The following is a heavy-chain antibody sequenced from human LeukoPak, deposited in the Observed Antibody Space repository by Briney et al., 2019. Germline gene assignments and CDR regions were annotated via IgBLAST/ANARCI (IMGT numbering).Heavy chain of an antibody. CDR2: ISPDGSST. CDR1: GFTFSNYW. V-gene: IGHV3-74*01. J-gene: IGHJ4*02. D-gene: IGHD3-10*01. CDR3: ARDTPPQLLWFGEFVLERGFDY. Sequence: GGSLRLSCAASGFTFSNYWMHWVRQAPGKGLVWVSRISPDGSSTTYADSVKGRFTISRDNAKNTLFLQMNSLRAEDTAVYYCARDTPPQLLWFGEFVLERGFDYWGQGTLVTVSS.